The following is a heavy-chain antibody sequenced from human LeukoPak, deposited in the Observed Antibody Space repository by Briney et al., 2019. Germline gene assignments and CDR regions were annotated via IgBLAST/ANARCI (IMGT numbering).Heavy chain of an antibody. CDR1: GFTFSGYA. CDR2: ISDSGGST. D-gene: IGHD3-9*01. Sequence: GRSLRLSCAASGFTFSGYAMSWVRQAPGKGLEWVSGISDSGGSTYHADSVKGRFTISRDNSKNTLYLQMNSLRAEDTAVYYCARGTVLRYFDWSGYDYWGQGALVTVSS. V-gene: IGHV3-23*01. J-gene: IGHJ4*02. CDR3: ARGTVLRYFDWSGYDY.